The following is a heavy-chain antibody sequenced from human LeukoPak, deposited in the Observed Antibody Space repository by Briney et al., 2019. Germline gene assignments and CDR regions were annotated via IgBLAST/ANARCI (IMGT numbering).Heavy chain of an antibody. V-gene: IGHV1-18*01. D-gene: IGHD3-10*01. J-gene: IGHJ4*02. Sequence: ASVKVSCKASTYTFTSYGLSWVRQAPGQGLEWMAWISAYNGNANYGQKFQDRVTLTTDTSTSTSSMELRSLRPDDTAMYYCARLLWVGDEYFFDYWGQGTLVTVSS. CDR3: ARLLWVGDEYFFDY. CDR1: TYTFTSYG. CDR2: ISAYNGNA.